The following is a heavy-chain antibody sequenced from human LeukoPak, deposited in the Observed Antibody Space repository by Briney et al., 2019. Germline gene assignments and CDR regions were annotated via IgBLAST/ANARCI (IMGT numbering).Heavy chain of an antibody. Sequence: GGSLRLSCAASGFTFSIYWMHWVRQAPGKGLVWVSRVNSDGTGTTYADSVEGRFTISRDNAKNTLYLQMNSLRAEDTAIYYCIRTLIVATSPYMDVWGKGTTVTVSS. CDR1: GFTFSIYW. CDR3: IRTLIVATSPYMDV. D-gene: IGHD5-12*01. J-gene: IGHJ6*03. CDR2: VNSDGTGT. V-gene: IGHV3-74*01.